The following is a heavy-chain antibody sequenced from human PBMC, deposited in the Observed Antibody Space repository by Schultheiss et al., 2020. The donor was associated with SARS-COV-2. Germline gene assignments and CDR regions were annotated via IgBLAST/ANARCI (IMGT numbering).Heavy chain of an antibody. CDR2: ISGSGGST. CDR3: ARGGQGPNPDGY. CDR1: GFTVSSNY. Sequence: GGSLRLSCAASGFTVSSNYMSWVRQAPGKGLEWVSAISGSGGSTYYADSRKGRFTISRDNAKNTLYLQMNSLRAEDTAVYYCARGGQGPNPDGYWGQGTLVTVSS. J-gene: IGHJ4*02. V-gene: IGHV3-66*01.